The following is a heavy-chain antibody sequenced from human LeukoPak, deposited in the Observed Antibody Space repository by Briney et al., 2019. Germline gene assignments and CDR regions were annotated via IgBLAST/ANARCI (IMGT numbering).Heavy chain of an antibody. D-gene: IGHD3-10*01. CDR2: IYTNGST. CDR3: AGGPFGDYFDY. V-gene: IGHV4-4*07. Sequence: SETLSLTCAASGGSISSYYWSWIRQPAGKGLEWIGRIYTNGSTNYNPSLKSRVTMSVDTSKNQFSPKLSSVTAADTAVYYCAGGPFGDYFDYRGEGALVTVSS. J-gene: IGHJ4*02. CDR1: GGSISSYY.